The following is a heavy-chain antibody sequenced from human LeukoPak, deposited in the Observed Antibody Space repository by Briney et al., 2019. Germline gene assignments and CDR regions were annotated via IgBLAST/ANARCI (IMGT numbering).Heavy chain of an antibody. V-gene: IGHV3-21*01. J-gene: IGHJ4*02. CDR2: ISSSSSYI. CDR3: ARDVGWQWLARGDY. D-gene: IGHD6-19*01. Sequence: GGSPRLSCAASGFTFSSYSMNWVRQAPGKGLEWVSSISSSSSYIYYADSVKGRFTISRDNAKNSLYLQMNSLRAEDTAVYYCARDVGWQWLARGDYWGQGTLVTVSS. CDR1: GFTFSSYS.